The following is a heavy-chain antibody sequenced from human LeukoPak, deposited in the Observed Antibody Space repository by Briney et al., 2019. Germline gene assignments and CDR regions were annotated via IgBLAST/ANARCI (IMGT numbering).Heavy chain of an antibody. CDR3: AKLGQQLVPDYYYYYMDV. D-gene: IGHD6-13*01. CDR1: GFTFSSYG. CDR2: IWYDGSNK. V-gene: IGHV3-33*06. J-gene: IGHJ6*03. Sequence: GGSLRLSCAASGFTFSSYGMHWVRQAPGKGLEWVAVIWYDGSNKYYADSVKGRFTISRDSSKNTLYLQMNSLRAEDTAVYYCAKLGQQLVPDYYYYYMDVWGKGTTVTVSS.